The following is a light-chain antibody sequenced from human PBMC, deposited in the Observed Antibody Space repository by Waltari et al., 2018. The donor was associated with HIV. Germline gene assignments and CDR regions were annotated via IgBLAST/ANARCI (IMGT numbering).Light chain of an antibody. CDR1: NIGTKS. Sequence: SYVLTQPPSVSVAPGKTATITCGGDNIGTKSVQWYQQRPGQAPVLVVYHDNTRPSGVPERFSGSNSGDTATLTISRVEAGDEADYYCQAWYHSDDPIFFGGGTQLTVL. J-gene: IGLJ2*01. CDR3: QAWYHSDDPIF. V-gene: IGLV3-21*03. CDR2: HDN.